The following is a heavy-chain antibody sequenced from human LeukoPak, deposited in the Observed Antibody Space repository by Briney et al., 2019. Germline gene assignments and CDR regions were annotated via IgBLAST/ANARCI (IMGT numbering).Heavy chain of an antibody. Sequence: ASVKVSCKASGGTFSSYAISWVRQAPGQGLEWMGWISAYNGNTNYAQKLQGRVTMTTDTSTSTAYMELRSLRSDDTAVYYCARLAVAGTRNYYYMDVWGKGTTVTISS. V-gene: IGHV1-18*01. CDR1: GGTFSSYA. J-gene: IGHJ6*03. CDR3: ARLAVAGTRNYYYMDV. CDR2: ISAYNGNT. D-gene: IGHD6-19*01.